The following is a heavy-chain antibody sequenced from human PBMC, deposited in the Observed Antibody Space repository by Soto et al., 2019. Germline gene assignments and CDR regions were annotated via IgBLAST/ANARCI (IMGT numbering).Heavy chain of an antibody. Sequence: GGSLRLSCAASGFTFSSYGMHWVRQAPGKGLEWVAVISYDGSNKYYADSVKGRFTISRDNSKNTLYLQMNSLRAEDTAVYYCARDLSYYYDSSGYSKIFDYWGQGTLVTVSS. CDR1: GFTFSSYG. V-gene: IGHV3-30*19. CDR2: ISYDGSNK. CDR3: ARDLSYYYDSSGYSKIFDY. J-gene: IGHJ4*02. D-gene: IGHD3-22*01.